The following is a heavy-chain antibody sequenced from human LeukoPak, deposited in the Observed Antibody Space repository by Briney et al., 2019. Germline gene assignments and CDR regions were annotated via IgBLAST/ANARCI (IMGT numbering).Heavy chain of an antibody. CDR3: ARDRIAAAGTYYGMDV. CDR2: IYTSGST. D-gene: IGHD6-13*01. CDR1: GGSICSGNY. V-gene: IGHV4-61*02. J-gene: IGHJ6*02. Sequence: PSETLSLTCTVSGGSICSGNYWSWIRQPAGKGLEWIGRIYTSGSTNYNPSPKSRVTISVDTSKNQFSLKLSSVTAADTAVYYCARDRIAAAGTYYGMDVWGQGTTVTVSS.